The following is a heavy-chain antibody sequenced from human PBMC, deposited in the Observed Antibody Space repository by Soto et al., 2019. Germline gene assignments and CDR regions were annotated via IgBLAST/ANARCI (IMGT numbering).Heavy chain of an antibody. D-gene: IGHD4-17*01. CDR3: ARGVGDYGDY. J-gene: IGHJ4*02. CDR2: IYYSGST. CDR1: GGSVSSGSYY. V-gene: IGHV4-61*01. Sequence: QVQLQESGPGLVKPSETLSLTCTVSGGSVSSGSYYWSWIRQPPGKGLEWIGYIYYSGSTNYNPSLKSPVTISVDTSKNQCSLKLSSVTAADTAVYYCARGVGDYGDYWGQGTLVTVSS.